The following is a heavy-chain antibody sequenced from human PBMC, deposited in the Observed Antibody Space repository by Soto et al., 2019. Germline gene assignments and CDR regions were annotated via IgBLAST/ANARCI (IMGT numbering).Heavy chain of an antibody. CDR2: IYYGGST. Sequence: SETLSLTCNVYGGSISRYYWSWIRQSPGKGLEWIGYIYYGGSTNYNPSLNSRVTITVDTSKNQFFLKLTSMTAADTAVYYCGRSQWLAPKFDYWRQGILVIVSS. D-gene: IGHD6-19*01. V-gene: IGHV4-59*01. J-gene: IGHJ4*02. CDR3: GRSQWLAPKFDY. CDR1: GGSISRYY.